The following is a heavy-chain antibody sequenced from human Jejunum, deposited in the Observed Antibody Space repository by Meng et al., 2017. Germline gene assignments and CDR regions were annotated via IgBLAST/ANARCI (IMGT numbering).Heavy chain of an antibody. CDR2: IYPGDSDT. V-gene: IGHV5-51*01. Sequence: GESLKISCKSSGYSFNTYWIDWVRQMPGKGLEWMGVIYPGDSDTRYSPSFQGQVTISADKSISTAYLQWSSLKASDTAMYYCGRRYYGSGSIDYWGQGTLVSLL. CDR1: GYSFNTYW. CDR3: GRRYYGSGSIDY. D-gene: IGHD3-10*01. J-gene: IGHJ4*02.